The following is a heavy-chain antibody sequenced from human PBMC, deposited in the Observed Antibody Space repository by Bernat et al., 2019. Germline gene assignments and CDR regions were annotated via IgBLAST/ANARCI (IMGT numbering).Heavy chain of an antibody. CDR2: ISSSSSYI. D-gene: IGHD3-10*01. J-gene: IGHJ5*02. V-gene: IGHV3-21*05. Sequence: EVQLVESGGGVVRPGGSLRLSCAASGFTFDDYGMSWVRQAPGKGLEWVSYISSSSSYIYYADSVKGRFTISRDNAKNSLYLQMNSLRAEDTAVYYCARVGSWDWFDPWGQGTLVTVSS. CDR3: ARVGSWDWFDP. CDR1: GFTFDDYG.